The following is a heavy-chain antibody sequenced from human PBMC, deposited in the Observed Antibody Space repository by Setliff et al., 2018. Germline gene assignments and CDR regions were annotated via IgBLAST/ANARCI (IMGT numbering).Heavy chain of an antibody. CDR3: AREGVDTRSSTDYRYYMDV. CDR1: GYTFTNHY. D-gene: IGHD5-18*01. CDR2: INPGGGST. Sequence: ASVKVSCKASGYTFTNHYMHWVRQAPGQGLEWMGMINPGGGSTNYAQKFQDRVTIITDESTSTAYMEVSSLRTEDTAVYYCAREGVDTRSSTDYRYYMDVWGRGTTVTVSS. V-gene: IGHV1-46*01. J-gene: IGHJ6*03.